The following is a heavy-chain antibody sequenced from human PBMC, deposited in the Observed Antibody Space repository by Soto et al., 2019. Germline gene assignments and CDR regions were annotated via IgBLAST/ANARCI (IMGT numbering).Heavy chain of an antibody. CDR3: ATGVIGWETYYFDY. Sequence: GASLKVSCKFSGYTLTELSIHWVRQAPGKGLEWMGGFDPEDGETIYAQKFQGRVTMTEDTSTDTAYMELSSLRSEDTAVYYCATGVIGWETYYFDYWGQGTLVTVSS. D-gene: IGHD3-10*01. J-gene: IGHJ4*02. CDR1: GYTLTELS. CDR2: FDPEDGET. V-gene: IGHV1-24*01.